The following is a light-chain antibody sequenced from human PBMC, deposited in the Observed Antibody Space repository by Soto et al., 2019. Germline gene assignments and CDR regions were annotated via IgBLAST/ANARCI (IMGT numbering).Light chain of an antibody. Sequence: DIQMTQSPSTLSASVGDRVTITCRASQSISSWLAWYQQKPGKAPKLLIYKASSLESGVPSRFSGSGSGTEFTLTISSPQPDDFATYYCQQYNRLYTFGQGTKLEIK. CDR1: QSISSW. V-gene: IGKV1-5*03. J-gene: IGKJ2*01. CDR2: KAS. CDR3: QQYNRLYT.